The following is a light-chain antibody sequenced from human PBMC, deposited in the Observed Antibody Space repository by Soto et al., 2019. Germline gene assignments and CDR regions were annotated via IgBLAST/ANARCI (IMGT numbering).Light chain of an antibody. CDR1: QSISSW. CDR2: KAS. J-gene: IGKJ1*01. Sequence: DIQMTQSPSTLSASVGDRVTITCRASQSISSWLAWYQQKPGSAPKLLIYKASSLDSGVPSRFSGSGSGTEFTLTISSPPPDDFATYHCQQHNDYPWTFGQGTKVEIK. V-gene: IGKV1-5*03. CDR3: QQHNDYPWT.